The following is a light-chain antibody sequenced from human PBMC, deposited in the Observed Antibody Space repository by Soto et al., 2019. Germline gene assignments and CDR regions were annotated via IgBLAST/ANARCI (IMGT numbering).Light chain of an antibody. Sequence: EIVLTQSPATLSLSPGERATLSCSASQSVSSSLAWYQQKPGQAPRLLIYDASNRATDIPARFSGSGSGTDFTLTINSLAPEDFAVYYCQQRSNWPRTFGQGTKLEIK. CDR1: QSVSSS. CDR2: DAS. V-gene: IGKV3-11*01. J-gene: IGKJ2*01. CDR3: QQRSNWPRT.